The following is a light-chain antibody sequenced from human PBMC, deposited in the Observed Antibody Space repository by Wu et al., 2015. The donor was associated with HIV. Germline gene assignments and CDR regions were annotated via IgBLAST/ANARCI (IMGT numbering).Light chain of an antibody. Sequence: IVLTQSPVTLSVSPGERATLSCRASESVLTNLAWYQHKPGQAPRLLIFGASVRATGIPTRFSGSGSGADFTLTISSLQSEDFAVYYCQQYNNWPLYSFGQGTKLEIK. CDR2: GAS. CDR3: QQYNNWPLYS. V-gene: IGKV3-15*01. J-gene: IGKJ2*03. CDR1: ESVLTN.